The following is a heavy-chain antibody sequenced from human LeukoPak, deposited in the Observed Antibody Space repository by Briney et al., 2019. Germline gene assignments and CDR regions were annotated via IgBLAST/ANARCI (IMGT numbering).Heavy chain of an antibody. D-gene: IGHD6-19*01. V-gene: IGHV3-43D*03. Sequence: GGSLRLSCAASGFTFDDYGMHWVRQAPGKGLEWVSLISWDGGSTYYADSVKGRFTISRDNSKNSLFLQMNSLRAEDTALFYCAKDANAIAVSGTFDYWGQGTLVTVSS. CDR3: AKDANAIAVSGTFDY. CDR2: ISWDGGST. CDR1: GFTFDDYG. J-gene: IGHJ4*02.